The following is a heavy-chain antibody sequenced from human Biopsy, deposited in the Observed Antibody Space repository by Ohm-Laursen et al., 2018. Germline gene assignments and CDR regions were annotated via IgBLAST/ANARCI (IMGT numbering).Heavy chain of an antibody. J-gene: IGHJ4*02. CDR3: VRGWWNRSSLFLDH. V-gene: IGHV3-48*01. Sequence: SLRLSCSASGFSFSSYSMNWACQAPGKGLEWVSYTDTTSGTKFYADSVKGRFTISRDNAKNSLYLQMTSLRAEDTAVYFCVRGWWNRSSLFLDHWGQGSLVTVSS. D-gene: IGHD1/OR15-1a*01. CDR2: TDTTSGTK. CDR1: GFSFSSYS.